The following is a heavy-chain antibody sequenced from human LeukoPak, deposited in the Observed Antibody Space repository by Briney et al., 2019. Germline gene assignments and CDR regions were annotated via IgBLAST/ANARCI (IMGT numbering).Heavy chain of an antibody. CDR1: GGSFSGYY. CDR2: INHSGST. J-gene: IGHJ6*04. CDR3: ARTPRKVTTYYYGMDV. Sequence: SETLSLTCAVYGGSFSGYYWSWIRQPPGKGLEWIGEINHSGSTNYNPSLKSRVTISEDTSKNQFSLKLSSVTAADTAVYYCARTPRKVTTYYYGMDVWGKGTTVTVSS. V-gene: IGHV4-34*01. D-gene: IGHD4-17*01.